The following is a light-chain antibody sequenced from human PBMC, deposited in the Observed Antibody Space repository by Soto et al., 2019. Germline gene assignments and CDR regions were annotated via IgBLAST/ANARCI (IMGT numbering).Light chain of an antibody. V-gene: IGLV2-11*01. J-gene: IGLJ1*01. Sequence: SVLTQPRSVSGSPGQSVTISCTGTSSDVGRYNYVSWYQQHPGKAPKLIIYDVTKRPSGVPDHFSGSKSGNTASLTISGLQAEDEADYYCCSYAGRYTYVFGTGTKVTVL. CDR3: CSYAGRYTYV. CDR2: DVT. CDR1: SSDVGRYNY.